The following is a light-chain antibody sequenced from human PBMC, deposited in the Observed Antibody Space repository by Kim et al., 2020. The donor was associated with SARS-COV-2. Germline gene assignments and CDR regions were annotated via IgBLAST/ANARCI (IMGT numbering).Light chain of an antibody. CDR2: DAS. Sequence: SASVRDRVTTPCRASHDISNSLNWYQQKPGKAPKLLIYDASTSESGVPSRFSGSGSGTDFTFTISGLQPEDIATYYCQQYDQIPYTFGQGTKLEI. J-gene: IGKJ2*01. V-gene: IGKV1-33*01. CDR1: HDISNS. CDR3: QQYDQIPYT.